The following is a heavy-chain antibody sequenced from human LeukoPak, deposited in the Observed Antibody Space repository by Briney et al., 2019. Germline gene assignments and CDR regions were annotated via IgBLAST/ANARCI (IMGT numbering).Heavy chain of an antibody. CDR1: GGSISSGSYY. CDR2: IYTSGST. V-gene: IGHV4-61*02. Sequence: SQTLSLTCTVSGGSISSGSYYWSWTRQPAGKGLEWIGRIYTSGSTNYNPSLKSRVTISVDTSKNQFSLKLSSVTAADTAVYYCARDEPDYYDSSGYEPNDAFDIWGQGTMVTVSS. CDR3: ARDEPDYYDSSGYEPNDAFDI. J-gene: IGHJ3*02. D-gene: IGHD3-22*01.